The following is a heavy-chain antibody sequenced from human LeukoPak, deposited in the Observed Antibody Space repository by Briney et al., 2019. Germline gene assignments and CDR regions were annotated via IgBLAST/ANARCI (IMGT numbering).Heavy chain of an antibody. V-gene: IGHV3-23*01. Sequence: GGSLRLSCAASGFTFSTYAMSWVRQAPGKGLEWVSLTSGSGDNTFHADSVQGRLTISRDNSKNTLFLQMSSLRAEDTAVYYCAKVGPGTASNIVVVGVAVFDYWGQGTLVTVSS. D-gene: IGHD2-15*01. CDR1: GFTFSTYA. CDR2: TSGSGDNT. J-gene: IGHJ4*02. CDR3: AKVGPGTASNIVVVGVAVFDY.